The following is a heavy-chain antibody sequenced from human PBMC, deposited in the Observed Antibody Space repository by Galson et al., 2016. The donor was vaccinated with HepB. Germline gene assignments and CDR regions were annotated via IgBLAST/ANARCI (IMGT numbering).Heavy chain of an antibody. Sequence: SLRLSCAGAGFTFSSYAVHCVRQPPGKGLEWVAAISYDGDNEYYADSLKGRYTISRDNSRNTVHRHMSSRRRDDTAVYYCARGSSAVDATEVGLDYWGQGTLVIVSS. D-gene: IGHD6-19*01. V-gene: IGHV3-30-3*01. J-gene: IGHJ4*02. CDR3: ARGSSAVDATEVGLDY. CDR2: ISYDGDNE. CDR1: GFTFSSYA.